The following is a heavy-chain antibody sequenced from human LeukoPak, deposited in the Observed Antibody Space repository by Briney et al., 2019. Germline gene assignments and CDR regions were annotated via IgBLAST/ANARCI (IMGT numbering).Heavy chain of an antibody. J-gene: IGHJ4*02. CDR2: INANSGDT. D-gene: IGHD3-10*01. Sequence: ASVTVSCKTSAYSFTGYFFHWIRQAPGQGLEWMGWINANSGDTNYAQQFQGRLTMTRDRSTSTVYMELSRLRTDDTAVYYCARDFSWGVDSWGQGTLVTVSS. V-gene: IGHV1-2*02. CDR3: ARDFSWGVDS. CDR1: AYSFTGYF.